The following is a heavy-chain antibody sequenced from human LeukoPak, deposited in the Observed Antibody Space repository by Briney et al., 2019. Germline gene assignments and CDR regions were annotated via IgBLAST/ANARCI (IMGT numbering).Heavy chain of an antibody. CDR1: GCTSTIYG. Sequence: PGGSLRLSCTASGCTSTIYGMTWVRQARGKGLEWVATISGTGARTYYADSAKGRFTIARDSSKNTVDLQLTRLRAEDNAVYYCASSHSSDDPDLDYWGQGTLVTVSS. CDR3: ASSHSSDDPDLDY. V-gene: IGHV3-23*01. CDR2: ISGTGART. D-gene: IGHD3-22*01. J-gene: IGHJ4*02.